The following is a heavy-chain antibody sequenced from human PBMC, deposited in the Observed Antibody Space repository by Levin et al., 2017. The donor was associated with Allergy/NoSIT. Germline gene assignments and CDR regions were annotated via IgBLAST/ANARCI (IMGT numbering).Heavy chain of an antibody. CDR2: INAGNGNT. Sequence: ASVKVSCKASGYTFTSYAMHWVRQAPGQRLEWMGWINAGNGNTKYSQKFQGRVTITRDTSASTAYMELSSLRSEDTAVYYCARVLQYSGYEKFDPWGQGTLVTVSS. D-gene: IGHD5-12*01. V-gene: IGHV1-3*01. CDR1: GYTFTSYA. CDR3: ARVLQYSGYEKFDP. J-gene: IGHJ5*02.